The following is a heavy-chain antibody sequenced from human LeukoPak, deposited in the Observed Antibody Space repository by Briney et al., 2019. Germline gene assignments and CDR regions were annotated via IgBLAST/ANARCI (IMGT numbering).Heavy chain of an antibody. CDR1: GGSISSYY. D-gene: IGHD6-19*01. CDR2: IYTSGST. CDR3: ARDRPPSSGGPRLFDY. V-gene: IGHV4-4*07. J-gene: IGHJ4*02. Sequence: PSETLSLTCTVSGGSISSYYWSWIRQPAGKGLEWIGRIYTSGSTNYNPSLKSRVTMSVDTPKNQFSLKLSSVTAADTAVYYCARDRPPSSGGPRLFDYWGQGTLVTVSS.